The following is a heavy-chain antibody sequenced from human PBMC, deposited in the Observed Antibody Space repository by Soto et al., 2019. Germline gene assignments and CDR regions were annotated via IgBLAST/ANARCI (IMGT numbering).Heavy chain of an antibody. D-gene: IGHD2-2*01. J-gene: IGHJ5*01. CDR2: IYSSGST. CDR3: VRGYTSHDS. Sequence: NPSETLSLTCSVSVGSISSGYWSWIRQPPGKGLEWIGYIYSSGSTKYNPSLKSRVTITLETSKSQFSLKLSSVTAADTAVYYCVRGYTSHDSWGQGTLVTVSS. V-gene: IGHV4-59*01. CDR1: VGSISSGY.